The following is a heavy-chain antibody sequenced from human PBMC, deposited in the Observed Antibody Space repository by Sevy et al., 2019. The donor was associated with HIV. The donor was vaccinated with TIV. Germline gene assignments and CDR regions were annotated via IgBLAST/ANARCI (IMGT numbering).Heavy chain of an antibody. J-gene: IGHJ4*02. D-gene: IGHD2-15*01. CDR1: GYSISSGYY. V-gene: IGHV4-38-2*01. CDR2: IYHSGST. Sequence: SETMSLTCAVSGYSISSGYYWGWIRQPPGKRLEWIANIYHSGSTYYNPSLKSRVAISVDTSKNEFSLRLTSVTAADTAVYYCARRLIAAPTHFDDWGQGTLVTVSS. CDR3: ARRLIAAPTHFDD.